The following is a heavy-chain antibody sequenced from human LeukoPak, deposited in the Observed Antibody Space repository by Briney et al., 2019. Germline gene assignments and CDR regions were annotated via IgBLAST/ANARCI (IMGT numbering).Heavy chain of an antibody. J-gene: IGHJ5*02. D-gene: IGHD6-19*01. Sequence: GGSLRLSCAASGFTFSSYAMSWVRQAPGKGLEWVSTISGSGLSTYYADSAKGRFTISRDNSNNTLYLQMNSLRVEDTAVYYCAKSRVAVAAPRNWFDPWGQGTLVTVSS. V-gene: IGHV3-23*01. CDR3: AKSRVAVAAPRNWFDP. CDR2: ISGSGLST. CDR1: GFTFSSYA.